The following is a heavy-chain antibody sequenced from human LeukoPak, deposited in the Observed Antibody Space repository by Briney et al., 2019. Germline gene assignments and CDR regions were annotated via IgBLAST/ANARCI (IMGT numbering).Heavy chain of an antibody. V-gene: IGHV4-59*01. CDR1: GGSISSYY. D-gene: IGHD6-19*01. Sequence: PSETLSLTCTVSGGSISSYYWTWIRQPPGKGLEWIGYRFYSGSSNYNPSLRSRVTISVDTSKNQISLKLSSVTAADTAVYYCARFNRNSSGWIDYWGQGTLVTVSS. J-gene: IGHJ4*02. CDR3: ARFNRNSSGWIDY. CDR2: RFYSGSS.